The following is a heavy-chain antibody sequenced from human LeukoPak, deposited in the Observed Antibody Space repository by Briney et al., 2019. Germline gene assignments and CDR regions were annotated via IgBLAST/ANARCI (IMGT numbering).Heavy chain of an antibody. CDR2: INHSGST. J-gene: IGHJ3*02. D-gene: IGHD1-7*01. Sequence: SETLSLTCAVYGGSFSGYYWSWIRQPPGKGLEWIGEINHSGSTNYNPSLKSRVTISVDTSKNQFSLKLSSVTAADTAVYYCARLITGTTTAFDIWGQGTMVTISS. CDR3: ARLITGTTTAFDI. CDR1: GGSFSGYY. V-gene: IGHV4-34*01.